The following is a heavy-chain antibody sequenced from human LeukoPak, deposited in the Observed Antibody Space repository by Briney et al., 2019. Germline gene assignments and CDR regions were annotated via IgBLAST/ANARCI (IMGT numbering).Heavy chain of an antibody. CDR3: ARVAGESRDY. CDR2: ITGSSSYI. J-gene: IGHJ4*02. CDR1: GFTFSTYT. V-gene: IGHV3-21*01. Sequence: PGRSLRLSCAASGFTFSTYTMNWVRQAPGKGLEWVSSITGSSSYIFPAASLKGRFTISRANAKNSLYLQMNGLRAEDTAVYYCARVAGESRDYWGQGTLVTVSS.